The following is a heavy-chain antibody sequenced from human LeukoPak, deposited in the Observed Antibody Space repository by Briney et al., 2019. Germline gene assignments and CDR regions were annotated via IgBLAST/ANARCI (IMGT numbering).Heavy chain of an antibody. Sequence: PSGTLSLTCAVSGGSISSSNWWSWVRQPPGKGLEWIGEIYHSGSTNYNPSLKSRVTISVDTSKNQFSLKLSSVTAADTAVYYCARIQSGGYSYGYAIFNWGQGTLVTVSS. V-gene: IGHV4-4*02. CDR1: GGSISSSNW. J-gene: IGHJ4*02. D-gene: IGHD5-18*01. CDR3: ARIQSGGYSYGYAIFN. CDR2: IYHSGST.